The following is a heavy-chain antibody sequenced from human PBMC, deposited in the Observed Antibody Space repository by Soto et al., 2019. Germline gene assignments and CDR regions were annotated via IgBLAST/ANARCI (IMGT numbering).Heavy chain of an antibody. D-gene: IGHD5-18*01. CDR3: ARHFDVNTALDYYYFDL. CDR1: GFTFSSYA. V-gene: IGHV3-23*01. J-gene: IGHJ2*01. Sequence: EVQLLESGGGLVQPGGSLRLSCAASGFTFSSYAMSWVRQAPGKGLEWVSAISGSGGSTYYADSVKGRFTISRDNSKNTLYLQMHSLRAEDTAVYYCARHFDVNTALDYYYFDLWGRGALVTVSS. CDR2: ISGSGGST.